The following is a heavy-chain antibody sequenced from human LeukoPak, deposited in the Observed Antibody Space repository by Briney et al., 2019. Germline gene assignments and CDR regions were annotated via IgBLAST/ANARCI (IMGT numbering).Heavy chain of an antibody. CDR2: ISGSGGST. V-gene: IGHV3-23*01. J-gene: IGHJ4*01. D-gene: IGHD3-16*02. Sequence: GGSLRLSCSASGFIFRHYAVNWVRQSPGKGLEWVSGISGSGGSTYYADSVKGRFTISRDNSKNTLYLQMNSLRAEDTAVYYCAKGVTFGGVIVDYWGQGTLVTVSS. CDR1: GFIFRHYA. CDR3: AKGVTFGGVIVDY.